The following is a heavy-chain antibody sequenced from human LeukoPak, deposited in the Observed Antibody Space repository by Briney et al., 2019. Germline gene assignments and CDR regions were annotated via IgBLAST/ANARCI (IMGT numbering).Heavy chain of an antibody. CDR2: ISGSGGST. J-gene: IGHJ4*02. CDR3: ISRKGSSGWYY. Sequence: GGSLRLSCAASGFTFSSYGMSWVRQAPGKGLEWVSAISGSGGSTYYADSVKGRFTISRDNAKNTLYLQMNSLSAEDTAVYYCISRKGSSGWYYWGQGTLVTVSS. D-gene: IGHD6-19*01. V-gene: IGHV3-23*01. CDR1: GFTFSSYG.